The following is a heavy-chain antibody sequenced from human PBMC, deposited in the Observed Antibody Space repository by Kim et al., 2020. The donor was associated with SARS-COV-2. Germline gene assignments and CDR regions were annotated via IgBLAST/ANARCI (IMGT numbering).Heavy chain of an antibody. J-gene: IGHJ6*01. CDR3: ARDIASYSSGWIDYYYG. CDR1: GFTFSSYV. Sequence: GGSLRLSCAASGFTFSSYVMHWVRQAPGKGLEWVAVISYDGSNKNYVDSVKGRFTISRDNSKNTLYLQMNSLRAEDTAVYYCARDIASYSSGWIDYYYG. CDR2: ISYDGSNK. D-gene: IGHD6-19*01. V-gene: IGHV3-30*04.